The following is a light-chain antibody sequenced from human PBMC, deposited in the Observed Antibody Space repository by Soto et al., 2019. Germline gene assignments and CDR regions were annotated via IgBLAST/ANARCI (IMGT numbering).Light chain of an antibody. J-gene: IGKJ3*01. CDR2: AAS. Sequence: DIQMTQSPSSLSASVGDRVTITCRASQSISSYLNWYQQKPGKAPKLLIYAASSLQSGVPSRFSGSGSATDFTPTISSLQPEDFATYYWQQSYPGVTFGPGTKVDIK. CDR1: QSISSY. V-gene: IGKV1-39*01. CDR3: QQSYPGVT.